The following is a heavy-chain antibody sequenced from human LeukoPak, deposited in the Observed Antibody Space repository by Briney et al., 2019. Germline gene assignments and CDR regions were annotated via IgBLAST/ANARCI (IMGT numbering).Heavy chain of an antibody. CDR2: INTDGSST. V-gene: IGHV3-74*03. Sequence: PGRSLRLSCAASGFTFSSYAMHWVRQAPGKGLVWVSRINTDGSSTTYADSVKGRFTISRDNAENTLYLQVNSLRAEDTALYYCVRGYSGTYRADYWGQGTLVTVSS. D-gene: IGHD1-26*01. CDR1: GFTFSSYA. CDR3: VRGYSGTYRADY. J-gene: IGHJ4*02.